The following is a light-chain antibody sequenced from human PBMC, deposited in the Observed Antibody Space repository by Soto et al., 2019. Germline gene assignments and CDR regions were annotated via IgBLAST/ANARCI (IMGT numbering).Light chain of an antibody. CDR2: DAS. J-gene: IGKJ2*01. V-gene: IGKV3-20*01. Sequence: EIVLTQSPGTLSLSPGERATLSCRASQRISNSYLAWYQQKPGQAPRLLLHDASSRATGIPDRVSGSGSGTDFTLTISRLEPEDFAVYYCQQYARPPFAFGQGTKVEIK. CDR1: QRISNSY. CDR3: QQYARPPFA.